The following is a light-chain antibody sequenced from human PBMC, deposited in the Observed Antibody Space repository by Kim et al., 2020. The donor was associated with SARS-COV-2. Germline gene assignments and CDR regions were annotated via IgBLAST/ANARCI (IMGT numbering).Light chain of an antibody. CDR3: QQYASSPLT. CDR1: ETVAKNY. V-gene: IGKV3-20*01. J-gene: IGKJ4*01. Sequence: EIVLTQSPGTLSLSPGEGATLSCRASETVAKNYLAWFQQKPGQPPRLLIHVASSRATGIPDRFSGSGSGTDFSLTITRLEPEDSAVYYCQQYASSPLTFGGGTKVDIK. CDR2: VAS.